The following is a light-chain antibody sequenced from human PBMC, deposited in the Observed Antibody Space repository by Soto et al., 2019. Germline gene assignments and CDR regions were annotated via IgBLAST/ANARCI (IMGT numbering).Light chain of an antibody. J-gene: IGLJ1*01. V-gene: IGLV2-14*01. Sequence: QSALTRPASVSGSPGQSITISCTGTSSDVGGYDYVSWYQIHPGKAPKLMVFEVSNRPSGVSYRFSGSKSGNTASLTISGLQAEDEADYFCSSYSISTAYLFGTGTKVTVL. CDR3: SSYSISTAYL. CDR1: SSDVGGYDY. CDR2: EVS.